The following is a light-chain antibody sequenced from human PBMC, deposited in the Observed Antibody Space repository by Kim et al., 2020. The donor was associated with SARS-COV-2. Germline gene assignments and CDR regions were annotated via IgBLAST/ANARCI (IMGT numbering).Light chain of an antibody. CDR2: QNS. CDR3: QAWDSSTVV. CDR1: KLGDKY. Sequence: SVSPGQTASITCSGHKLGDKYASWYQQKPGQSPVLVIFQNSRRPSGIPERFSGSNSGNTATLTVSGTQAVDEADYFCQAWDSSTVVFGGGTKLTVL. J-gene: IGLJ2*01. V-gene: IGLV3-1*01.